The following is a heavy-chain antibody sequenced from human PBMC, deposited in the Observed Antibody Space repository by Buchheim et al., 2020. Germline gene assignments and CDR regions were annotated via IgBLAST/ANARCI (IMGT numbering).Heavy chain of an antibody. CDR2: IWYDGSNK. J-gene: IGHJ4*02. CDR3: AIGDSSGYYYGFDY. D-gene: IGHD3-22*01. Sequence: QVQLVESGGGVVQPGRSLRLSCAASGFTFSSYGMHWVRQAPGKGLEWVAVIWYDGSNKYYADSVKGRFTISRDNSKNTLYLQMNSLRAEDTAVYYCAIGDSSGYYYGFDYWGQGTL. CDR1: GFTFSSYG. V-gene: IGHV3-33*01.